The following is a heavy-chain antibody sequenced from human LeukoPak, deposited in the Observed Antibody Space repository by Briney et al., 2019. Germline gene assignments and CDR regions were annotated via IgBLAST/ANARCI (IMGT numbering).Heavy chain of an antibody. Sequence: ASVKVSCKTSGFTFTSYYMQWVRQAPGQGLEWMGLINPSGGFTDYAQKFQGRVTITADKSTSTAYMELSSLRSEDTAVYYCGYSYGTTPHYWGQGTLVTVSS. V-gene: IGHV1-46*01. CDR1: GFTFTSYY. D-gene: IGHD5-18*01. J-gene: IGHJ4*02. CDR3: GYSYGTTPHY. CDR2: INPSGGFT.